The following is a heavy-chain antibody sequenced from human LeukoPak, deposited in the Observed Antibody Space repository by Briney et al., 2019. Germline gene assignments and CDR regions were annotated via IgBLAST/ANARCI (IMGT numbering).Heavy chain of an antibody. Sequence: ASVKVSCKASGYTFTSYYMHWVRQAPGQGLEWMGWINPNSGGTNYAQKFKGWVTLTRDTSVNTTYMELSRLTSDVTAVYFCARGTPGSYLGYWGQGTLVTVSP. J-gene: IGHJ4*02. CDR3: ARGTPGSYLGY. D-gene: IGHD3-16*02. CDR1: GYTFTSYY. V-gene: IGHV1-2*04. CDR2: INPNSGGT.